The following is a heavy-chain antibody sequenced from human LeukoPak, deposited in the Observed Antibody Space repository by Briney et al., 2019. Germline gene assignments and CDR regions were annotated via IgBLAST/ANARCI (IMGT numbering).Heavy chain of an antibody. J-gene: IGHJ4*02. CDR1: GFTFSSHW. Sequence: GGSLRLSCAASGFTFSSHWMHWVRQAPGKGLVWVSRINSDGSSISYADSVKGRFTISRDNAKNSLYLQMNSLRAEDTAVYYCARAPQKRFDYWGQGTLVTVSS. V-gene: IGHV3-74*01. CDR2: INSDGSSI. CDR3: ARAPQKRFDY.